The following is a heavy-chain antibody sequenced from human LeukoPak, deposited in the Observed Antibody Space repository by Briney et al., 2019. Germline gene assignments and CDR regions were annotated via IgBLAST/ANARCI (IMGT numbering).Heavy chain of an antibody. V-gene: IGHV4-59*01. J-gene: IGHJ4*02. CDR2: IYYSGST. D-gene: IGHD4-23*01. CDR1: GGSISSYY. CDR3: ARGYGGNSLFDY. Sequence: SEALSLTCTVSGGSISSYYWSWIRQPPGKGLEWIGYIYYSGSTNYNPSPKSRVTISVDTSKNQFSLKLSSVTAADTAVYYCARGYGGNSLFDYWGQGTLVTVSS.